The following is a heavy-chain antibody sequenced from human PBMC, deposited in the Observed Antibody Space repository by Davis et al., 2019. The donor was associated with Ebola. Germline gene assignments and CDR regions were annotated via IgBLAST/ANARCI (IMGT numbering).Heavy chain of an antibody. Sequence: GGSLRLSCAVSGFTVSSNFMNWVRQAPGKGLEWVSYFSSSSSTIYYADSVKGRFTISRDNSRNTLSLQMNSLRAEDTAVYYCAKFLLGKFYGMDVWGQGTTVFVSS. CDR3: AKFLLGKFYGMDV. V-gene: IGHV3-48*04. J-gene: IGHJ6*02. CDR2: FSSSSSTI. D-gene: IGHD3-16*01. CDR1: GFTVSSNF.